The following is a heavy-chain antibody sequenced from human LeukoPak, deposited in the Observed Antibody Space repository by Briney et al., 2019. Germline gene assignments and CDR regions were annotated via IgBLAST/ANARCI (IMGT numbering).Heavy chain of an antibody. D-gene: IGHD1-26*01. J-gene: IGHJ4*02. CDR2: ISGNSGST. CDR1: GFTFSSYA. Sequence: GGSLRLSCAASGFTFSSYAMSWVRQAPGKGLEWVSSISGNSGSTYYADSVKGRFTISRDNSKNTVYLPMNSLRAEDTAVYYCAKVSAWAMVGATYFDYWGQGTLVTVSS. V-gene: IGHV3-23*01. CDR3: AKVSAWAMVGATYFDY.